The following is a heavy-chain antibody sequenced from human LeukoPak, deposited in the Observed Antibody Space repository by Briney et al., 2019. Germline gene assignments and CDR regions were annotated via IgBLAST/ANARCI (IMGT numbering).Heavy chain of an antibody. CDR2: ISGSGGST. CDR1: GFTFSSYV. CDR3: AKGMVGTMVRGVSSGMDV. V-gene: IGHV3-23*01. Sequence: GGSLRLSCAASGFTFSSYVMSWVRQAPGKGLEWVSAISGSGGSTYYADSVKGRFTISRDNSKNTLYLQMNSLRAEDTAVYYCAKGMVGTMVRGVSSGMDVWGQGTTVTVSS. J-gene: IGHJ6*02. D-gene: IGHD3-10*01.